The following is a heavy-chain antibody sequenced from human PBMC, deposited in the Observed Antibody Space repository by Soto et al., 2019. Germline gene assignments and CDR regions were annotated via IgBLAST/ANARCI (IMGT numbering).Heavy chain of an antibody. CDR3: AKDYSTVTTDPLSVVLLDY. D-gene: IGHD4-17*01. Sequence: GGSLRLSCAASGFTFSSYAISWVRQAPGKGLEWVSIITSDGRTYYADSVKGRFTISRDNSKNTVYLQMNSLRAEDTAVYYCAKDYSTVTTDPLSVVLLDYWGQGALVTVSS. J-gene: IGHJ4*02. CDR1: GFTFSSYA. V-gene: IGHV3-23*01. CDR2: ITSDGRT.